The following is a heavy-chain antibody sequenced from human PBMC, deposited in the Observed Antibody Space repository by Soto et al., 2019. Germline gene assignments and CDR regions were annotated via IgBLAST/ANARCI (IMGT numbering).Heavy chain of an antibody. J-gene: IGHJ2*01. D-gene: IGHD5-18*01. Sequence: SETLSPTCTVSGGSICSYYWYWLRQPPGKGLEWIGYIYYTGSTNYNPSLKSRVTISLDTSKNQFSLKLSSVTAADTAVYYCARDNGYYYGFWYIELWGRGTLVSVSS. CDR1: GGSICSYY. V-gene: IGHV4-59*12. CDR3: ARDNGYYYGFWYIEL. CDR2: IYYTGST.